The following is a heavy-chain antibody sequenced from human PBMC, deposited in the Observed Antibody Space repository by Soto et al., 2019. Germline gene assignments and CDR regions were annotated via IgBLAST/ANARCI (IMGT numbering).Heavy chain of an antibody. J-gene: IGHJ4*02. Sequence: GASVKVSCKTSGYTFSTFAIHWVRQAPGQRLEWMGWINGANGKTDYSQKFQGRVTITRDTSASTAYMELSSLRSEDTAVYYCARERTGSSWYSLFAYWGQGTLVTVSS. V-gene: IGHV1-3*01. CDR2: INGANGKT. CDR1: GYTFSTFA. CDR3: ARERTGSSWYSLFAY. D-gene: IGHD6-13*01.